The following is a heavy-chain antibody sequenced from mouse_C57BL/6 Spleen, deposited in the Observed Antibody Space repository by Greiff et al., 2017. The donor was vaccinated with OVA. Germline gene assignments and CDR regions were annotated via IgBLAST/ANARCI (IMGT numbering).Heavy chain of an antibody. CDR3: ARETTVVHFDD. J-gene: IGHJ2*01. CDR1: GYTFTSYR. Sequence: QVQLQQPGAELVKPGASVKLSCKASGYTFTSYRMHWVKQRPGRGLEWIGRFDPNSGGTKYNEKFKSKATLTVDKPSSTAYMQLSSLTSEDSADYYCARETTVVHFDDWGKGTTLTVSS. CDR2: FDPNSGGT. D-gene: IGHD1-1*01. V-gene: IGHV1-72*01.